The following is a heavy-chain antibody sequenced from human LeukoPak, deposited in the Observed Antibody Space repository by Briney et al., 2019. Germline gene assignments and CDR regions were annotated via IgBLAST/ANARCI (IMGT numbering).Heavy chain of an antibody. CDR2: ISGSGGST. J-gene: IGHJ4*02. CDR3: AKVQWLVPLFDY. V-gene: IGHV3-23*01. Sequence: PGGSLRLSCAASGFTLSSYAMSWVRQAPGKGLEWVSAISGSGGSTYYADSVKGRFTISRDNSKNTLYLQMNSLRAENTAVYYCAKVQWLVPLFDYWGQGTLVTVSS. D-gene: IGHD6-19*01. CDR1: GFTLSSYA.